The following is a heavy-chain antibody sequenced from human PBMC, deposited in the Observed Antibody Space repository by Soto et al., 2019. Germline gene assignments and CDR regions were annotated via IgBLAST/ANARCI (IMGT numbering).Heavy chain of an antibody. Sequence: SETLSLTCTVSGGSISSGGYYWSWIRQHPGKGLEWIGYIYYSGSTYYNPPLKSRVTISVDTSKNQFSLKLSSVTAADTAVYYCARDTDRIGYCSGGSCFGLDPWGQGTLVTVSS. CDR1: GGSISSGGYY. V-gene: IGHV4-31*03. CDR2: IYYSGST. D-gene: IGHD2-15*01. CDR3: ARDTDRIGYCSGGSCFGLDP. J-gene: IGHJ5*02.